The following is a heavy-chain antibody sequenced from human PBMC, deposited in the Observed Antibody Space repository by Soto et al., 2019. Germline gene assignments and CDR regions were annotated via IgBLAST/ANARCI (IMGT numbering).Heavy chain of an antibody. CDR2: IYYSGST. Sequence: NPSETLSLTCTVSCGSISSGGYYWSWIRQHPGNGLEWIGYIYYSGSTYYNPSLKSRVTISVDTSKNQFSLKLSSVTAADTAVSYCEREMLDSSSSGGMDVWGQGTTVTVSS. J-gene: IGHJ6*02. D-gene: IGHD6-6*01. CDR1: CGSISSGGYY. V-gene: IGHV4-31*03. CDR3: EREMLDSSSSGGMDV.